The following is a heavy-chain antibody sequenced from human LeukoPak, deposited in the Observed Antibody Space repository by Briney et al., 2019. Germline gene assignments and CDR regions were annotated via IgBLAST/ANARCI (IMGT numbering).Heavy chain of an antibody. CDR2: ISSSSSTI. CDR1: GFTFTNYW. D-gene: IGHD1-26*01. V-gene: IGHV3-48*01. Sequence: PGGSLRLSCAVSGFTFTNYWMTWVRQAPGKGLEWVSYISSSSSTIYYADSVKGRFTISRDNAKNSLYLQMNSLRAEDTAVYYCARDQRGSYARVFDYWGQGTLVTVSS. CDR3: ARDQRGSYARVFDY. J-gene: IGHJ4*02.